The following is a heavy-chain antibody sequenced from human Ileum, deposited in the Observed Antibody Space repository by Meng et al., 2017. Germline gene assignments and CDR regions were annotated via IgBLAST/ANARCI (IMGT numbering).Heavy chain of an antibody. J-gene: IGHJ4*02. D-gene: IGHD3-22*01. CDR1: GGSISSGDYY. CDR2: IYYSGSN. Sequence: AQLQESRSGLVKPSQTLSLTCTVSGGSISSGDYYWSWIRQPPGKGLEWIGYIYYSGSNYYNPSLKSRLTISVDTSKNQFSLKLSSVTAADTAVYYCARDRDSSGYYPYWGQGTLVTVSS. V-gene: IGHV4-30-4*08. CDR3: ARDRDSSGYYPY.